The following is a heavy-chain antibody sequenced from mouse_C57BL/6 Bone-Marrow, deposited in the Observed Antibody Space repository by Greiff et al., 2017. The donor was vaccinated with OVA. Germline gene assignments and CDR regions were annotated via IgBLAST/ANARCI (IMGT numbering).Heavy chain of an antibody. D-gene: IGHD1-1*01. V-gene: IGHV5-17*01. Sequence: EVKLMESGGGLVKPGGSLKLSCAASGFTFSDYGMHWVRQAPEKGLEWVAYIGSGSSTIYYADTVKGRFTISRDNAKNTLFLQMTSLRSEDTAMYYCARQELLLRYFDVWGTGTTVTVSS. CDR1: GFTFSDYG. CDR3: ARQELLLRYFDV. CDR2: IGSGSSTI. J-gene: IGHJ1*03.